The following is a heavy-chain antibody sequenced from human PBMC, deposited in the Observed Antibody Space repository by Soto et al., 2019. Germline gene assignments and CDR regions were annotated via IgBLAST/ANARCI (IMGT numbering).Heavy chain of an antibody. J-gene: IGHJ4*02. CDR1: GFTFRSYA. Sequence: GGSLRLSCAASGFTFRSYAIHWVRQAPGKGLEWVAVISRDGSNKYYVDSVKDRFTISRDNSKDTMYLQMNSLRDEDAAMFYCARSSGGAVDDSFDFWGQGTPVTVSS. CDR2: ISRDGSNK. V-gene: IGHV3-30*04. D-gene: IGHD2-15*01. CDR3: ARSSGGAVDDSFDF.